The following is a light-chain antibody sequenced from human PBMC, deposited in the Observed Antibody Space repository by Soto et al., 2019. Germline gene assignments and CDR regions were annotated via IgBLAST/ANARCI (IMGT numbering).Light chain of an antibody. CDR3: QQYNNWPRT. CDR1: QSVSSD. CDR2: GAS. V-gene: IGKV3-15*01. J-gene: IGKJ1*01. Sequence: ELVMTRAPAALSASPGERATLSCRASQSVSSDLAWYHQKPGQAPTLLVYGASTRATGIPARFSGSGSGTECTRTIISLQAEDFAVYYCQQYNNWPRTFGQGTKV.